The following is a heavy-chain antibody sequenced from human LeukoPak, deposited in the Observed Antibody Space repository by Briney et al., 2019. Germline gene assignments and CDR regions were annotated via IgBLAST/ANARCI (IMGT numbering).Heavy chain of an antibody. D-gene: IGHD3-9*01. V-gene: IGHV3-23*01. CDR3: AKGRYYDTSGPETN. CDR2: ISGSGGST. Sequence: PGGSLRLSCAVSGFTFSSYAMSWVRQAPGKGLEWVSGISGSGGSTYYADSVKGRFTISRDNSKNTLYLQMNSLRAEDTAVYYCAKGRYYDTSGPETNWGQGTLVTVSS. J-gene: IGHJ4*02. CDR1: GFTFSSYA.